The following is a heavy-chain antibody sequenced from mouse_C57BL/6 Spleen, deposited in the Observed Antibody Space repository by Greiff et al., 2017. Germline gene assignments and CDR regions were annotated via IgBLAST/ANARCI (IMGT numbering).Heavy chain of an antibody. CDR1: GYTFTSSG. D-gene: IGHD1-1*01. Sequence: QVQLQQPGAELARPGASVKLSCKASGYTFTSSGISWLKQRTGQGLEWIGEIYPRSGNTYYNEKFKGKATRTADKSSSTAYMELRSLTSEDSAVYFCARSGDLYYYAMDYWGQGTSVTVSS. J-gene: IGHJ4*01. CDR2: IYPRSGNT. CDR3: ARSGDLYYYAMDY. V-gene: IGHV1-81*01.